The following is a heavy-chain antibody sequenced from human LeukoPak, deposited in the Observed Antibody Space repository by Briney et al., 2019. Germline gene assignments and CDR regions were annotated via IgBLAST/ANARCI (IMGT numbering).Heavy chain of an antibody. J-gene: IGHJ4*02. CDR1: GGSFSGYF. Sequence: PSETLSLTCAVYGGSFSGYFWSWIRQPPGKGLEWIGEINHSGSTNYNPSLKSRVTISVDTSKNQFSLKLSSVTAADTAVYYCASLYSSSHDYWGQGTLVTVSS. CDR2: INHSGST. D-gene: IGHD6-13*01. CDR3: ASLYSSSHDY. V-gene: IGHV4-34*01.